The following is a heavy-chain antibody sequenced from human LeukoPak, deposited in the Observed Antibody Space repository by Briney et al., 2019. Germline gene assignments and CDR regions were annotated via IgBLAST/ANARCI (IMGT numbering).Heavy chain of an antibody. CDR3: ARGLTSWPQGPYHFDY. CDR2: MQSNGNEQ. D-gene: IGHD2-2*01. Sequence: GGSLRLSCAVSGFTFSDYAMNWVRRAPGKGLGWVASMQSNGNEQYSSDSLKGRFTISRDNSKSTLYLQMNTLRPEDTAVFYCARGLTSWPQGPYHFDYWGQGILITVSS. V-gene: IGHV3-30*02. J-gene: IGHJ4*02. CDR1: GFTFSDYA.